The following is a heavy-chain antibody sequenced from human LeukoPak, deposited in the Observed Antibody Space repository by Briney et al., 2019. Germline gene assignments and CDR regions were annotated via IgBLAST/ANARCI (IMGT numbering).Heavy chain of an antibody. J-gene: IGHJ4*02. V-gene: IGHV3-23*01. D-gene: IGHD5-12*01. CDR2: IIGSSGTT. CDR1: GFSFNNYA. CDR3: AKGAYDYIEIAYFDY. Sequence: GGSLRLSCVASGFSFNNYALNWVRRAPGKGLEWVSLIIGSSGTTFYADSVKGRFTISRDKSKSTVYLQMNSLRAEDTAVYYCAKGAYDYIEIAYFDYWGQGSLVTVSS.